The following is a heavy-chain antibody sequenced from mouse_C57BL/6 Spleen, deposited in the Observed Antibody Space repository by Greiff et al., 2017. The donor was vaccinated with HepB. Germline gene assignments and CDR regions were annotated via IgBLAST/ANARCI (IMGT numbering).Heavy chain of an antibody. D-gene: IGHD3-3*01. Sequence: VKLMESGAELVKPGASVKISCKASGYAFSSYWMNWVKQRPGKGLEWIGQIYPGDGDTNYNGKFKGKATLTADKSSSTAYMQLSSLTSEDSAVYFCAREGWDGFAYWGQGTLVTVSA. CDR3: AREGWDGFAY. V-gene: IGHV1-80*01. CDR1: GYAFSSYW. CDR2: IYPGDGDT. J-gene: IGHJ3*01.